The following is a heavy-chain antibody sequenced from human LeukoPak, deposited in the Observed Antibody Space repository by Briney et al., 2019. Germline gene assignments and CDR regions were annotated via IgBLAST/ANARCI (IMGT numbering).Heavy chain of an antibody. V-gene: IGHV3-21*04. J-gene: IGHJ4*02. Sequence: GGSLRLSCAASGFTFSSYGMNWVRQAPGKGLEWVSSISSSSSYIYYADSVKGRFTISRDNSKNTLYLQMNSLRAEDTAVYYCAKGERWLQLPFDYWGQGTLVTVSS. CDR2: ISSSSSYI. CDR3: AKGERWLQLPFDY. D-gene: IGHD5-12*01. CDR1: GFTFSSYG.